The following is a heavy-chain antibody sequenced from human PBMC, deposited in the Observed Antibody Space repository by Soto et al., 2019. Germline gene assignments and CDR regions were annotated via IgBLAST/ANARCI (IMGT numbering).Heavy chain of an antibody. CDR3: ARMTTAAGTSDNWFDP. Sequence: ASVKVSCKASGGTFSSYAISWVRQAHGQGLEWMGWIIPNSGTTDYAQKFQGRVTMTRNASTSTAYMELSSLRSEDTAVYYCARMTTAAGTSDNWFDPWGQGTLVTVSS. J-gene: IGHJ5*02. CDR2: IIPNSGTT. V-gene: IGHV1-69*05. D-gene: IGHD6-13*01. CDR1: GGTFSSYA.